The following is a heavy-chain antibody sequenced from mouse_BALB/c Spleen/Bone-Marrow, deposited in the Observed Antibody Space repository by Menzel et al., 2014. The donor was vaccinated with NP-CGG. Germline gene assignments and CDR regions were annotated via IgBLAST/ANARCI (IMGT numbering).Heavy chain of an antibody. V-gene: IGHV1S130*01. J-gene: IGHJ4*01. CDR2: IHPNSGNT. D-gene: IGHD2-3*01. Sequence: VQLQQSGSVLVRPGDSVKLSCKASGYTFTSTWIHWAKQRPGQGLEWIGEIHPNSGNTKYNEKLKGKATLTVDTSSSTAYVDLSSLTSEDSAVYYCTRDGVGGAMDYWGQGTSVTVSS. CDR3: TRDGVGGAMDY. CDR1: GYTFTSTW.